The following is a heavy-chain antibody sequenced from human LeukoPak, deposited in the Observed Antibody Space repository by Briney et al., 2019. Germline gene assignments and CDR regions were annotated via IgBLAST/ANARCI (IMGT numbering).Heavy chain of an antibody. CDR1: GFTFSSYG. CDR2: IWYDGSNK. D-gene: IGHD1-1*01. V-gene: IGHV3-33*01. J-gene: IGHJ3*02. Sequence: PGGSLRLSCAASGFTFSSYGMHWVRQAPGKGLEWVAVIWYDGSNKYYADSVKGRFTISRDNSKNTLYLQMNSLRAEDTAVYYCARGLLDDAFDIWGQGTMVTVSS. CDR3: ARGLLDDAFDI.